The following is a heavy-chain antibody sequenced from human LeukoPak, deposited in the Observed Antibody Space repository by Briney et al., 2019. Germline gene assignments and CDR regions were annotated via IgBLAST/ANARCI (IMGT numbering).Heavy chain of an antibody. V-gene: IGHV4-39*01. CDR2: IYYSGST. CDR1: GGSISSSSYY. J-gene: IGHJ4*02. D-gene: IGHD2-21*02. Sequence: SETLSLTCTVSGGSISSSSYYWGWIRQPPGKGLEWIGSIYYSGSTYYNPSLKSRVTISVDTSKNQFSLKLSSVTAADTAVYCCARHRIVVVTAVDYWGQGTLVTVSS. CDR3: ARHRIVVVTAVDY.